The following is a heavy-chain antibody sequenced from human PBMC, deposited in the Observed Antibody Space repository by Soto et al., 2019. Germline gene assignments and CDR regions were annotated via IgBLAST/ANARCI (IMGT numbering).Heavy chain of an antibody. J-gene: IGHJ5*02. CDR1: GGSISSGGYS. CDR2: IYHSGST. V-gene: IGHV4-30-2*01. CDR3: ARARGWFYP. Sequence: QLQLQESGSGLVKPSQTLSLTCAVSGGSISSGGYSWSWIRQPPGKGLEWIGYIYHSGSTYYNPSLNGRVTISVDRSKHQFALKLSSVTAADTAVYYCARARGWFYPWGQGTLVTVSS.